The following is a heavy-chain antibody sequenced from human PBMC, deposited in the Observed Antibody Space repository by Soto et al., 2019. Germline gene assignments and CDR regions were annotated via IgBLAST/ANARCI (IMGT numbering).Heavy chain of an antibody. J-gene: IGHJ5*02. V-gene: IGHV4-39*01. CDR1: GGSISSSSYY. CDR3: ARHGIAARRRPNSRGEINWFDP. D-gene: IGHD6-6*01. Sequence: SETLSLTCTVSGGSISSSSYYWGWIRQPPGKGLEWIGSIYYSGSTYYNPSLKSRVTISVDTSKNQFSLKLSSVTAAGTAVYYCARHGIAARRRPNSRGEINWFDPLGQGTLVTSPQ. CDR2: IYYSGST.